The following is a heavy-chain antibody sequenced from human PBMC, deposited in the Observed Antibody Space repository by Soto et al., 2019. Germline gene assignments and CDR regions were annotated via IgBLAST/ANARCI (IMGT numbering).Heavy chain of an antibody. J-gene: IGHJ4*02. CDR2: ISSSSSYI. CDR3: ARDSPYYYDSSGYCPFDY. Sequence: GGSLRLSCAASGFTFSSYSMNWVRQAPGKRLEWVSSISSSSSYIYYADSVKGRFTISRDNAKNSLYLQMNSLRAEDTAVYYCARDSPYYYDSSGYCPFDYWGQGTLVTVSS. V-gene: IGHV3-21*01. D-gene: IGHD3-22*01. CDR1: GFTFSSYS.